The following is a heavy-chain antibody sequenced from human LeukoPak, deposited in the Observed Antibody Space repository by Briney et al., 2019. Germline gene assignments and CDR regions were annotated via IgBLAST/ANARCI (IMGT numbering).Heavy chain of an antibody. D-gene: IGHD3-22*01. V-gene: IGHV3-21*01. CDR1: GFTFSSYS. J-gene: IGHJ4*02. CDR2: ITRTSIYI. CDR3: ARARYDSSGYYSIFDY. Sequence: PGGSLRLSCAASGFTFSSYSINWVRQAPGKGLEWVSSITRTSIYIYYADSVKGRFTISRDNAKNSLYLQMNSLRAEDTAVYHCARARYDSSGYYSIFDYWGQGTLVTVSS.